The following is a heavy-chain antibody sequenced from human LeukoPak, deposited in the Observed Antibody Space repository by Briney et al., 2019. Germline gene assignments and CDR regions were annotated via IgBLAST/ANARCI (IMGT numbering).Heavy chain of an antibody. V-gene: IGHV4-34*01. J-gene: IGHJ4*02. CDR1: GGSFSGYY. Sequence: PSETLSLTCAVYGGSFSGYYWGWIRQPPGKGLEWIGEINHSGSTNYNPSLKSRVTISVDTSKNQFSLKLSSVTAADTAVYYCAGPYYYDSSGYSGPPTFDCWGQGTLVTVSS. CDR3: AGPYYYDSSGYSGPPTFDC. CDR2: INHSGST. D-gene: IGHD3-22*01.